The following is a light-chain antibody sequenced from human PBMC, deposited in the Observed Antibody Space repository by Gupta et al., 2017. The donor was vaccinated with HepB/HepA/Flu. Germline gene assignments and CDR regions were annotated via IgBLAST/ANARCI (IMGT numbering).Light chain of an antibody. CDR2: YKSDSDN. CDR3: MIWHSSAWV. J-gene: IGLJ3*02. CDR1: SGINIGTFR. V-gene: IGLV5-45*02. Sequence: QAVLTQPSSLSASPGASASLTCTLRSGINIGTFRIYWFQQKPGSPPQYLLGYKSDSDNQQGSGVPSRFSGSKDASANAGILLSSGLQSEDEADYYCMIWHSSAWVFGGGTKLTVL.